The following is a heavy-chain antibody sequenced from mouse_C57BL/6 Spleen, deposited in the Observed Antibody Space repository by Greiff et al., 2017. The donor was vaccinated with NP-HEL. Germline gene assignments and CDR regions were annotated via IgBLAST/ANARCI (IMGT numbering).Heavy chain of an antibody. CDR1: GYTFTDYY. V-gene: IGHV1-26*01. CDR3: ATLWAPHYYFDY. CDR2: INPNNGGT. Sequence: EVKLQQSGPELVKPGASVKISCKASGYTFTDYYMNWVKQSHGKSLEWIGDINPNNGGTSYNQKFKGKATLTVDKSSSTAYMELRSLTSEDSAVYYCATLWAPHYYFDYWGQGTTLTVSS. D-gene: IGHD1-1*02. J-gene: IGHJ2*01.